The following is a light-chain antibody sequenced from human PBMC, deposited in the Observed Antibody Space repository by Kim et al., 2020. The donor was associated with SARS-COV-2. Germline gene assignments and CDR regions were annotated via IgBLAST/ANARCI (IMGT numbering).Light chain of an antibody. CDR1: QSISSY. V-gene: IGKV1-39*01. CDR3: QQRYSTPPA. CDR2: AAS. Sequence: DIQMTQSPSSLSASVGDRVTITCRASQSISSYLNWYQQKPGKAPKLLIYAASSLQSGVPSRFSGGGSGTDFTLTISSLQPEDFATYYCQQRYSTPPAFGQGTKLEIK. J-gene: IGKJ2*01.